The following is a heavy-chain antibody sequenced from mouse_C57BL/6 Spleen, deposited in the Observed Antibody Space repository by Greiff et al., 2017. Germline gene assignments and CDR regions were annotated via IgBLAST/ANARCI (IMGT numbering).Heavy chain of an antibody. J-gene: IGHJ4*01. V-gene: IGHV1-64*01. CDR1: GYTFTSYW. CDR2: IHPNSGST. Sequence: QVQLQQPGAELVKPGASVKLSCKASGYTFTSYWMHWVKQRPGQGLEWIGMIHPNSGSTNYNEKFKSKATLTVDKSSSTAYMQLSSLTSEDSAVYYCARGPWEIYAMDDWGQGTSVTVSS. CDR3: ARGPWEIYAMDD. D-gene: IGHD4-1*01.